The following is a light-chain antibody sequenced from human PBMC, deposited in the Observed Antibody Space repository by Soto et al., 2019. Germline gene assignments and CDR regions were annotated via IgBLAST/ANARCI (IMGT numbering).Light chain of an antibody. CDR2: LNTDGRH. CDR3: QSWDTGVLV. Sequence: QLVLTQSPSASASLGASVKLSCSLSSGHSNYAIAWHQQQPNKGPRFLMKLNTDGRHTKGDGIPDRFSGSSSGAERYLTISRLQSEDEADYYCQSWDTGVLVFGGGTKLTVL. CDR1: SGHSNYA. J-gene: IGLJ3*02. V-gene: IGLV4-69*02.